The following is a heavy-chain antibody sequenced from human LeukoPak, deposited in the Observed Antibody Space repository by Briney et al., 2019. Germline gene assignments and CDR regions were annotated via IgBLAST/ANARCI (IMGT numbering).Heavy chain of an antibody. Sequence: GGSRRLSCAASGFTFSSYGMHWVRQAPGKGLEWVAFIRYDGSNKYYADSVKGRFTISRDNSKNTLYLQMNSLRAEDTAVYYCAKDLRRKYQLLSPNWFDPWGQGTLVTVSS. D-gene: IGHD2-2*01. CDR1: GFTFSSYG. V-gene: IGHV3-30*02. CDR2: IRYDGSNK. CDR3: AKDLRRKYQLLSPNWFDP. J-gene: IGHJ5*02.